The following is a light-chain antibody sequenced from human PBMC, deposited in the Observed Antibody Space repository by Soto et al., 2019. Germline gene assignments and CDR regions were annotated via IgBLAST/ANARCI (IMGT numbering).Light chain of an antibody. Sequence: QSALPQPASVSGSPGQSITISCTGTSSDIGGYNYVSWYQQYPGKAPKLMIYEVSNRPSGVSSRFSGSESGNTASLTISGLQADDEADYYCSSFTSTNTWVFGGGTKLTVL. J-gene: IGLJ3*02. CDR1: SSDIGGYNY. V-gene: IGLV2-14*01. CDR3: SSFTSTNTWV. CDR2: EVS.